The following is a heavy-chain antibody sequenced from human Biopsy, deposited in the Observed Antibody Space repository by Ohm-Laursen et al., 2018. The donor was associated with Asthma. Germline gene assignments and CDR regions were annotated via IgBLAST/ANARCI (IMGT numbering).Heavy chain of an antibody. CDR1: GYTFISYA. J-gene: IGHJ3*02. D-gene: IGHD3-9*01. CDR3: ARTYYDFLTGQVNDAFAM. V-gene: IGHV1-3*01. Sequence: GTSVKVSCKASGYTFISYAIHWVRQAPGQRLEWMGWINAGNGNTKYSQKFQGRVTISRDTSASTAYMDLSSLRSEDTAVYYCARTYYDFLTGQVNDAFAMWGHGIMVTVSS. CDR2: INAGNGNT.